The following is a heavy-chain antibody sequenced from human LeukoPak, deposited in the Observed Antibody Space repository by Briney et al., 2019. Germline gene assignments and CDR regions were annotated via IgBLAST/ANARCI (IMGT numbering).Heavy chain of an antibody. V-gene: IGHV3-30*02. CDR1: GFTFSSYG. J-gene: IGHJ6*03. CDR3: AKTSLSDPSGHYYYMDV. Sequence: GGSLRLSCAASGFTFSSYGMHWVRQAPGKGLEWVAFIRYDGTSEFYADSVKARFTISRDNSQNTVSLQLNNLRIEDTALYYCAKTSLSDPSGHYYYMDVWGKGTTVTVSS. D-gene: IGHD3-3*01. CDR2: IRYDGTSE.